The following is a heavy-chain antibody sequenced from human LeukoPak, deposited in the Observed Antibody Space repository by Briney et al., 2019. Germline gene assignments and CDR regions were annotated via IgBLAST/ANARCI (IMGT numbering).Heavy chain of an antibody. V-gene: IGHV4-34*01. CDR3: ARVRYDFWSGYYGPFDY. J-gene: IGHJ4*02. Sequence: SETLSLTCAVYGGSFSGYYWSWIRQPPGKGLEWIGEINHSGSTNYNPSLKSRVTISVDTSKNQFSLKLSSVTAADTAVHYCARVRYDFWSGYYGPFDYWGQGTLVTVSS. CDR1: GGSFSGYY. CDR2: INHSGST. D-gene: IGHD3-3*01.